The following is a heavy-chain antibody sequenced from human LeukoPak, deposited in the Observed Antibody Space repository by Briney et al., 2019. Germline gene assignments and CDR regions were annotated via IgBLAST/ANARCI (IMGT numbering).Heavy chain of an antibody. V-gene: IGHV4-34*01. J-gene: IGHJ4*02. Sequence: PSETLSLTCAVYGGSFSGYYWSWIRQPPGKGLEWIGEINHSGSTNYNPSLKSRVTISVDTSKNQFSLKLSTVTAADTAVYYCARDFERWGQGTLVTVSS. CDR1: GGSFSGYY. CDR3: ARDFER. CDR2: INHSGST.